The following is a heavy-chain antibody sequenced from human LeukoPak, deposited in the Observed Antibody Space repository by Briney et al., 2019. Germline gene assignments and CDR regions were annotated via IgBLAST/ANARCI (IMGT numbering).Heavy chain of an antibody. CDR1: GFTFSSYE. D-gene: IGHD1-20*01. V-gene: IGHV3-48*03. CDR2: ISSSGSTI. J-gene: IGHJ4*02. CDR3: AREGITGTTIDY. Sequence: GGSLRLSCAASGFTFSSYEMNWVRQAPGKGLEWVSYISSSGSTIYYADSVKGRFTISRDNAKNSLYLQMNSLRAEDTAVYYCAREGITGTTIDYWGQGTLVTVSS.